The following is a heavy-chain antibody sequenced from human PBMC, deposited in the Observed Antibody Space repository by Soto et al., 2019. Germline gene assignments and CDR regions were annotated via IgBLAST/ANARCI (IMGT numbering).Heavy chain of an antibody. D-gene: IGHD3-10*01. CDR2: IVVGSNNT. Sequence: QMQLVQSGPEVKKPGTSVKVSCKASGFTFTDSALQWVRQARGQRLECIGWIVVGSNNTNYAQTFHERVTITRDMSASTVYMEVSSLRSDDTAVYYCATETPSGGMDVW. CDR3: ATETPSGGMDV. J-gene: IGHJ6*01. CDR1: GFTFTDSA. V-gene: IGHV1-58*01.